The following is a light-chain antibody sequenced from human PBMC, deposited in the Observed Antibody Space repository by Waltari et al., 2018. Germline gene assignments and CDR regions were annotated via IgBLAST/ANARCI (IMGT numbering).Light chain of an antibody. CDR3: QQYDNWPLT. CDR1: QSFGSE. CDR2: GAS. Sequence: ETVMTQSPGPLSVSPGDRVILSCRASQSFGSELAWYQQRPGQTPRLLIYGASTRVTGLPARFSGSGSGTEFTLTISSLQSEDFGLYYCQQYDNWPLTFGGGTKVEIK. V-gene: IGKV3-15*01. J-gene: IGKJ4*01.